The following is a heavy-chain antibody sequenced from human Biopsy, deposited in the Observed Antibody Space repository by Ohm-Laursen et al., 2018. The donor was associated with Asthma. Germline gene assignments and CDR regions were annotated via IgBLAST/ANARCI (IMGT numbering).Heavy chain of an antibody. J-gene: IGHJ5*02. V-gene: IGHV4-39*01. Sequence: SETLSLTCSVSGDSISTTNYWSWIRQPPGKRLEGIGSVYYSGTSYYNPSLKGRLTISVDMSKNQFPLNLGSVTAADTAVYYCARHWSGNGWQDMYNYFDPWGRGTLVTVSS. CDR3: ARHWSGNGWQDMYNYFDP. D-gene: IGHD6-19*01. CDR1: GDSISTTNY. CDR2: VYYSGTS.